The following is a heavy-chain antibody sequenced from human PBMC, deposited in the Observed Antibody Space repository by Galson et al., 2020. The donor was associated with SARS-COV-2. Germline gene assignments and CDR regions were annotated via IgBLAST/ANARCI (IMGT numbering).Heavy chain of an antibody. J-gene: IGHJ3*02. D-gene: IGHD2-2*02. CDR3: ARGWGSGYCSSTSCYNAFDI. Sequence: SETLSLTCAVSGGSISSSNWWSWVRQPPGKGLEWIGEIYHSGSTNYNPSLKSRVTISVDKSKNQFSLKLSSVTAADTAVYYCARGWGSGYCSSTSCYNAFDIWGQGTMVTVSS. V-gene: IGHV4-4*02. CDR1: GGSISSSNW. CDR2: IYHSGST.